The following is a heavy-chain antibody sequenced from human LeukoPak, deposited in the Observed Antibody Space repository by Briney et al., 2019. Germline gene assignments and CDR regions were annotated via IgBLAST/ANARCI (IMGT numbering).Heavy chain of an antibody. V-gene: IGHV3-48*04. CDR1: GFTFSSYS. CDR2: ISSSSSTI. D-gene: IGHD2-21*02. CDR3: AKAGVVTAMTY. J-gene: IGHJ4*02. Sequence: PGGSLRLSCAASGFTFSSYSMNWVRQAPGKGLEWVSYISSSSSTIYYADSVKGRFTISRDNAKNSLYLQMNSLRAEDTAVYYCAKAGVVTAMTYWGQGTLVTVSS.